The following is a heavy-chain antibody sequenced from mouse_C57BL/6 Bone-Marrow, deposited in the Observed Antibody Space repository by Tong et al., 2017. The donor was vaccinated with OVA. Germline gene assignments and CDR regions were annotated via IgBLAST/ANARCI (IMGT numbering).Heavy chain of an antibody. V-gene: IGHV5-4*03. Sequence: EVQLQESGGGLVKPGGSLKLSCAASGFTFSSYAMSWVRQTPEKRLEWVATISDGGSYTYYPDNVKGRFTISRDNAKNNLYLQMSHLKSEDTAMYYCVSRANCFDYWGQGTTLTVSS. CDR2: ISDGGSYT. J-gene: IGHJ2*01. CDR1: GFTFSSYA. CDR3: VSRANCFDY. D-gene: IGHD4-1*01.